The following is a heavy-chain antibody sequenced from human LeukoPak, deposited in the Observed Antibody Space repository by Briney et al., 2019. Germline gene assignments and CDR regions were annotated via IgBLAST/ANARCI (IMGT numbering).Heavy chain of an antibody. CDR3: ARHVYDFWSGYFPN. Sequence: SETLSLTCTVSGGSISSYYWSWIRQPPGKGLEWIGYIYYSGSTNYNPSLKSRVTISVDTSKNQFSLKLSSVTAADTAVYYCARHVYDFWSGYFPNWGQGTLVTVSS. D-gene: IGHD3-3*01. CDR2: IYYSGST. CDR1: GGSISSYY. J-gene: IGHJ4*02. V-gene: IGHV4-59*08.